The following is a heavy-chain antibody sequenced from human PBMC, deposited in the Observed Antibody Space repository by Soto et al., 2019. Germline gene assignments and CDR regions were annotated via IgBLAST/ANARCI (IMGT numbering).Heavy chain of an antibody. D-gene: IGHD3-9*01. V-gene: IGHV4-31*03. J-gene: IGHJ5*02. Sequence: SETMSLTCTVSGGCISGGVYYWSWIRHHPGKGLEWIGYIYYSGITYYNPSLKSRVTISVDTSKNQFSLKLSSVTAADTAVYYCARDARYFDWLSRFDPWGQGILVTVSS. CDR2: IYYSGIT. CDR3: ARDARYFDWLSRFDP. CDR1: GGCISGGVYY.